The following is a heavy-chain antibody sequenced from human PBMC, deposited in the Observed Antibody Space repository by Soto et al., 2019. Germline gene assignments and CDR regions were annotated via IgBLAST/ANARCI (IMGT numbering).Heavy chain of an antibody. J-gene: IGHJ4*02. CDR3: AKEFAVVTASPLDY. Sequence: GGSLRLSCAASGFTFSSYGMHWVRQAPGKGLEWVAVISYDGSNKYYADSVKGRFTISRDNSKNTLYLQMNSLRAEDTAVYYCAKEFAVVTASPLDYWGQGTLVTVSS. CDR2: ISYDGSNK. CDR1: GFTFSSYG. V-gene: IGHV3-30*18. D-gene: IGHD2-21*01.